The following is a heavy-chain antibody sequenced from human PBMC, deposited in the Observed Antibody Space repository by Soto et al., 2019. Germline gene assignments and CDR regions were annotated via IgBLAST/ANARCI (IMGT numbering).Heavy chain of an antibody. D-gene: IGHD5-12*01. CDR1: GDSFSNYA. V-gene: IGHV1-69*12. Sequence: QVQLVQSGPEVKKPGSSVKVSCKASGDSFSNYAMSWVRQAPGQGHEWMGGIVPIFGTRNYAQKLQGRVTIIADESTSTVYMELSSLTSDDTAVYYCARDGDSGTYEYWGQGTLVTVSS. CDR3: ARDGDSGTYEY. CDR2: IVPIFGTR. J-gene: IGHJ4*02.